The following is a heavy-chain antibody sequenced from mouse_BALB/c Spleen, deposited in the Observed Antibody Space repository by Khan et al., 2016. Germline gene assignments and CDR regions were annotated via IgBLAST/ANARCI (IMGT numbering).Heavy chain of an antibody. V-gene: IGHV9-3-1*01. CDR3: ARAGDNYDFDY. D-gene: IGHD1-3*01. Sequence: QIQLVQSGPELKKPGETVKISCKASGYTFTNYGMNWVKQAPGKGLKWMGWINTYTGEPTYTDDFKGRFAFSLETSARTAYLQIINLKNEDTATYFCARAGDNYDFDYWGQGTTLTVSS. CDR1: GYTFTNYG. J-gene: IGHJ2*01. CDR2: INTYTGEP.